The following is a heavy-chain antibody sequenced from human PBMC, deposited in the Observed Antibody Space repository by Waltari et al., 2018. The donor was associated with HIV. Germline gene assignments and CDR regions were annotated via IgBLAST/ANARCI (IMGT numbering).Heavy chain of an antibody. CDR3: ARGNGHAFDI. CDR2: IHSDGSST. CDR1: GFTFSSYC. Sequence: EVQLVESRAGFVQPGGSLRLSRAASGFTFSSYCMHWVRQAPGKGLVWVSRIHSDGSSTSYADSVKGRFTISRDNAKNTLYLQMNSLRAEDTAVYYCARGNGHAFDIWGQGTMVTVSS. J-gene: IGHJ3*02. D-gene: IGHD2-8*01. V-gene: IGHV3-74*01.